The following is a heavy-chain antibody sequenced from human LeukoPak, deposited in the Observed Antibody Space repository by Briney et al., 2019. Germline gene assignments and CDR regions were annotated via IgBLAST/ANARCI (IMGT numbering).Heavy chain of an antibody. Sequence: GGSLRLSCATSGFTFSSYAMSWVRHAPGKGLEWVSAISSSGAYTYYADSVKGRFTISRDNSKSTLYLQMNNLRAQDPAVYYCAKKPPGGDYEHYWGQGTLVTVSS. CDR3: AKKPPGGDYEHY. D-gene: IGHD4-17*01. J-gene: IGHJ4*02. CDR1: GFTFSSYA. V-gene: IGHV3-23*01. CDR2: ISSSGAYT.